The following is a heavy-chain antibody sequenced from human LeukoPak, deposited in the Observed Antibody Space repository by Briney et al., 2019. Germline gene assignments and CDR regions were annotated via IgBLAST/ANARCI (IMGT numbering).Heavy chain of an antibody. V-gene: IGHV4-38-2*02. D-gene: IGHD2-15*01. CDR3: ARKGRYCGGGRCSYMDV. Sequence: SETLSLTCTVSGYSISSGYYWDWIRQPPGKGLEWIGSIYHSGSPYYNSSLKSRVTISVDTSKNQFSLKLSSVTAADTAVYYCARKGRYCGGGRCSYMDVWGKGTTVTVSS. J-gene: IGHJ6*03. CDR1: GYSISSGYY. CDR2: IYHSGSP.